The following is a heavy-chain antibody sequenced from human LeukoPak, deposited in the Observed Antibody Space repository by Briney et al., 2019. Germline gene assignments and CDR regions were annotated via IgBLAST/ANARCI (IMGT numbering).Heavy chain of an antibody. V-gene: IGHV3-23*01. D-gene: IGHD3-9*01. J-gene: IGHJ6*02. CDR2: ISGSGGST. CDR3: AKDLTLSPTYYDILTGYYANYYYYGMDV. Sequence: GGSLRLSCAASGFTLSSYAMSWVRQAPGKGLEWVSAISGSGGSTYYADSVKGRFTISRDNSKNTLYLQMNSLRAEDTAVYYCAKDLTLSPTYYDILTGYYANYYYYGMDVWGQGTTVTVSS. CDR1: GFTLSSYA.